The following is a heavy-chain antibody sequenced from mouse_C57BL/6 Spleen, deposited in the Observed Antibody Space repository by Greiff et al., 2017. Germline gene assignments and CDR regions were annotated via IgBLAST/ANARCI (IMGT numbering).Heavy chain of an antibody. CDR3: ARPGRRYAMDY. CDR1: GYTFTSYW. J-gene: IGHJ4*01. D-gene: IGHD3-3*01. V-gene: IGHV1-69*01. CDR2: IDPSDSYT. Sequence: QVQLQQPGAELVMPGASVKLSCKASGYTFTSYWMHWVKQRPGQGLEWIGEIDPSDSYTNSNQKFKGKSTLTVDKSSSTAYMQLSSLTSEDSAVYYCARPGRRYAMDYWGQGTSVTVSS.